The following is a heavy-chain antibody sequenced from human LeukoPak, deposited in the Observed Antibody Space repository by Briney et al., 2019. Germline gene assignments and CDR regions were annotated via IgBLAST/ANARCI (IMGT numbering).Heavy chain of an antibody. V-gene: IGHV3-9*01. CDR2: ISWNSGSI. CDR3: AKGPAYYYDSSGYHFDY. J-gene: IGHJ4*02. Sequence: PGGSLRLSCAASGFTFDDYAMHWVRHAPGKGLEWVSGISWNSGSIGYADSVKGRFTISRDNAKNSLYLQMNSLRAEDTALYYCAKGPAYYYDSSGYHFDYWGQGTLVTVSS. D-gene: IGHD3-22*01. CDR1: GFTFDDYA.